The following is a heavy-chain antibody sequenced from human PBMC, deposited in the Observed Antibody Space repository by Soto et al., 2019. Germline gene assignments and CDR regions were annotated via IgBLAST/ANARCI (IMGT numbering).Heavy chain of an antibody. D-gene: IGHD3-3*01. CDR3: ARAPITIFGVVRDWYFDL. CDR2: TYYRSKWYN. Sequence: SQTLSLTCAISGDSVSKNSAAWNWIRQSPSRGLEWLGRTYYRSKWYNDYAVSVKSRITINPATSKNQFSLQLNSVTPEDTAVYYCARAPITIFGVVRDWYFDLWGRGTLVTVSS. V-gene: IGHV6-1*01. J-gene: IGHJ2*01. CDR1: GDSVSKNSAA.